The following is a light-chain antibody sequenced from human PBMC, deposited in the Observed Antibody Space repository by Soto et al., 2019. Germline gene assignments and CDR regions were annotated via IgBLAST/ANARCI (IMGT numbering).Light chain of an antibody. CDR1: XXDVGGYNY. J-gene: IGLJ2*01. V-gene: IGLV2-8*01. CDR3: SSYAGSLAV. Sequence: QSALTQPPSASGSPXXXVTISCTXXXXDVGGYNYVSWYQQHPGKAPKLMIYEVSKRPSGVPDRFSGSKSGNTASLTVSGLQAEDEADYYCSSYAGSLAVFGGGTKVTVL. CDR2: EVS.